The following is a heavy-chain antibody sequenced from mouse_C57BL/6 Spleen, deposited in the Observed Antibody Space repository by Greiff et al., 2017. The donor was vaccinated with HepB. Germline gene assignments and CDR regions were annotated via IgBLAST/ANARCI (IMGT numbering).Heavy chain of an antibody. J-gene: IGHJ4*01. D-gene: IGHD2-10*01. Sequence: QVQLKESGPELVKPGASVKISCKASGYSFTSYYIHWVKQRPGQGLEWIGWIYPGSGNTKYNEKFKGKATLTADTSSSTAYMQLSSLTSEDSAVYYCARPLLTRDYAMDYWGQGTSVTVSS. V-gene: IGHV1-66*01. CDR2: IYPGSGNT. CDR3: ARPLLTRDYAMDY. CDR1: GYSFTSYY.